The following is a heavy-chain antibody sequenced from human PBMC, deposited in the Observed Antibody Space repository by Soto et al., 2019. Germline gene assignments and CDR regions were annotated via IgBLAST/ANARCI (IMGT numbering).Heavy chain of an antibody. CDR2: ISWDGGIT. Sequence: GGSLRLSCAASGFTFDDYTMHWVRQAPGKGLEWVSLISWDGGITYYADSVKGRFTISRDNSKNSLYLQMNSLRTEDTALYYCAKGNMFLGVLKRPYYYGMDFWAQGTSVTV. CDR1: GFTFDDYT. V-gene: IGHV3-43*01. J-gene: IGHJ6*02. CDR3: AKGNMFLGVLKRPYYYGMDF. D-gene: IGHD3-10*01.